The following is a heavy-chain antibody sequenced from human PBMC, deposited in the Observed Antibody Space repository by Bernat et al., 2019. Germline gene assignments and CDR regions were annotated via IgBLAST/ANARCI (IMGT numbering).Heavy chain of an antibody. V-gene: IGHV3-33*01. CDR1: GFTFSYHG. Sequence: QVHLVESGGGVVQPGRSLRLSCAASGFTFSYHGMHWVRQVPGKGLEWVALIWFDGSKIYYRDCVKGRFTIYRDKSKNTLYLQMSSRRAEDTAVYYCARMRQVEKNNYLDYWGQGTLVTVAS. J-gene: IGHJ4*01. CDR3: ARMRQVEKNNYLDY. CDR2: IWFDGSKI. D-gene: IGHD2-15*01.